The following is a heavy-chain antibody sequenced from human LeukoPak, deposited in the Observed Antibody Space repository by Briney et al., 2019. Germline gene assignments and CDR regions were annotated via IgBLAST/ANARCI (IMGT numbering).Heavy chain of an antibody. CDR2: IYYSGST. D-gene: IGHD2-15*01. CDR3: ARLHRYCSGGSCPSDAFDI. CDR1: GGSISSYY. J-gene: IGHJ3*02. Sequence: SETLSLTCTVSGGSISSYYWSWIRQPPGKGLEWIGYIYYSGSTNYNPSLKSRVTISVDTSKNQFSLKLSSVTAADMAVYYCARLHRYCSGGSCPSDAFDIWGQGTMVTVSS. V-gene: IGHV4-59*08.